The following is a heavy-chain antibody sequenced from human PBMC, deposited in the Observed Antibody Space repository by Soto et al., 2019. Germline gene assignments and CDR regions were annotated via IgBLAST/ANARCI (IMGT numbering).Heavy chain of an antibody. CDR2: ISGSGGST. J-gene: IGHJ6*02. Sequence: GGSLRLSCAASGFTFSSCVMSWVRQAPGKGLEWVSAISGSGGSTYYADSVKGRFTISRDNSKNTLYLQMNSLRAEDTAVYYCAKEDKHPPTYGMDVWGQGTTVTVSS. CDR3: AKEDKHPPTYGMDV. CDR1: GFTFSSCV. V-gene: IGHV3-23*01.